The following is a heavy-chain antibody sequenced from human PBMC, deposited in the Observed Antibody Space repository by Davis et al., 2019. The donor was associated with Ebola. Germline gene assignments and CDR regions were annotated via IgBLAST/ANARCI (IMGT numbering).Heavy chain of an antibody. V-gene: IGHV3-21*04. CDR3: AKVWWDRGAFDI. CDR2: LSSYSDNI. J-gene: IGHJ3*02. Sequence: PGGSLSLSSSVSGFTFSSYGMHWVRQAPGKGLECVASLSSYSDNIYYADSVKGRFTISRDNSKNTLYLQMNSLRAEDTAEYYCAKVWWDRGAFDIWGQGTMVTVSS. D-gene: IGHD1-26*01. CDR1: GFTFSSYG.